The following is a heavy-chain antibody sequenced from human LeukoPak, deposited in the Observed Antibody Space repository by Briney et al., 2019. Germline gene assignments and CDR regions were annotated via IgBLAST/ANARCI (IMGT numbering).Heavy chain of an antibody. D-gene: IGHD2-2*02. Sequence: GASVEVSCKASGYTFSNYAIHWVRQAPGQRLEWMGWINAGTGNRKYSQKFQGRVSIVRDTSASTAYMELSSLTSEDTALYYCARFDTALGFDYWGQGTLVTVSS. J-gene: IGHJ4*02. CDR1: GYTFSNYA. V-gene: IGHV1-3*01. CDR3: ARFDTALGFDY. CDR2: INAGTGNR.